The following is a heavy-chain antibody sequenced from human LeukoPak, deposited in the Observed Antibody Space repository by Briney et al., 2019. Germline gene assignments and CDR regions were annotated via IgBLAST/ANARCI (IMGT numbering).Heavy chain of an antibody. J-gene: IGHJ4*02. Sequence: GASVKVSCKASGGAFSSYTISWVRQAPGQGLEWMGRIIPILGIANYAQKFQGRVTITADKSTSTAYMELSSLRSEDTAVYCCATDRRRTNTAMADYWGQGTLVTVSS. CDR2: IIPILGIA. D-gene: IGHD5-18*01. V-gene: IGHV1-69*02. CDR3: ATDRRRTNTAMADY. CDR1: GGAFSSYT.